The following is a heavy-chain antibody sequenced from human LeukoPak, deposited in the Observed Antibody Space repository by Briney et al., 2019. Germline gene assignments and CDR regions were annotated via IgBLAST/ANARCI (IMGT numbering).Heavy chain of an antibody. Sequence: KPSETLSLTCAVYGGSFSGYYWSWIRQPPGKGLEWIGEINHSGSTNYNPSLKSRVTISVGTSKNQFSLKLSSVTAADTAVYYCASRPCPDIVAVPAAIGYYFDYWGQGTLVTVSS. D-gene: IGHD2-2*02. J-gene: IGHJ4*02. V-gene: IGHV4-34*01. CDR1: GGSFSGYY. CDR3: ASRPCPDIVAVPAAIGYYFDY. CDR2: INHSGST.